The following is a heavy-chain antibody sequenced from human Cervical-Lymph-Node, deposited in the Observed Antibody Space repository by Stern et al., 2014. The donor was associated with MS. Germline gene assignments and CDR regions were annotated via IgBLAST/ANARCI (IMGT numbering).Heavy chain of an antibody. CDR2: INWNSGTI. D-gene: IGHD7-27*01. J-gene: IGHJ6*02. CDR3: ARDMGTSYFFYGMDV. Sequence: QLVESGGGLLQPGRSLRLSCVASGFTFADYAMHWVRQAPGKGLEWVSGINWNSGTIGYADSVRGRFTISRDNAKNSLYLQVNSLRAEDTALYYCARDMGTSYFFYGMDVWGQGTMVTVSS. CDR1: GFTFADYA. V-gene: IGHV3-9*01.